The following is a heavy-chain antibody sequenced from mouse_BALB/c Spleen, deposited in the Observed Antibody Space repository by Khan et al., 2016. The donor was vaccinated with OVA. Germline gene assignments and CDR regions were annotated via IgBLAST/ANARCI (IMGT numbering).Heavy chain of an antibody. D-gene: IGHD1-1*01. V-gene: IGHV2-6-1*01. J-gene: IGHJ2*01. CDR1: GFSLTNYG. Sequence: QVQLKQSGPGLVAPSQSLSITCTISGFSLTNYGVHWVRQPPGKGLEWLVMIWSDGSTTYNSALKSRLSISKDNSKSQVFLKMNSLQTDDTAMYYCARGIDYYGSLLLDYWGQGTTLTVSS. CDR2: IWSDGST. CDR3: ARGIDYYGSLLLDY.